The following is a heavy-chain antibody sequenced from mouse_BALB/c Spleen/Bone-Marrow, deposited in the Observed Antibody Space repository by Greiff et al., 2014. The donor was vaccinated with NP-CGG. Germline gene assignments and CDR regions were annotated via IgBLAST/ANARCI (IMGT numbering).Heavy chain of an antibody. V-gene: IGHV14-3*02. CDR2: IDPANGNT. CDR3: SSYAIDY. Sequence: EVQLQQSGAELVKPGASVKLSCTASGFNIKDTYMHWVKQRPEQGQEWIGRIDPANGNTKYDPKFQGKATITADSSSNTAYLQLSSLTSEYTAVYYGSSYAIDYWGQGTSVTVSS. CDR1: GFNIKDTY. J-gene: IGHJ4*01.